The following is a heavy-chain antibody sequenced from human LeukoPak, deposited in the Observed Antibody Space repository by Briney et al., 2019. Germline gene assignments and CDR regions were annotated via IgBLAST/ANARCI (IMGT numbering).Heavy chain of an antibody. CDR1: GFTFSSYN. Sequence: GGSLRLSCAASGFTFSSYNMNWVRQAPGKGLEWVSCISRSSIYKYYADSVKGRFTISRDNAKNSLYLQMNSLRAEDTAVYYCARAHYYDSSGLDFWGQGTLVTVSS. J-gene: IGHJ4*02. CDR3: ARAHYYDSSGLDF. CDR2: ISRSSIYK. V-gene: IGHV3-21*01. D-gene: IGHD3-22*01.